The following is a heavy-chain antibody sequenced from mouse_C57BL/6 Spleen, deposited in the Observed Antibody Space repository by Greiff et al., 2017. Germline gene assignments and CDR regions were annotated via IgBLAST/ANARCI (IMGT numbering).Heavy chain of an antibody. CDR2: ISYDGSN. CDR3: ARRHYDYFDY. D-gene: IGHD2-4*01. CDR1: GYSITSGYY. Sequence: VQLKESGPGLVKPSQSLSLTCSVTGYSITSGYYWNWIRQFPGNKLEWMGYISYDGSNNYNPSLKNRISITRDTSKNQFFLKLNSVTTEDTATYYCARRHYDYFDYWGQGTTLTVSS. J-gene: IGHJ2*01. V-gene: IGHV3-6*01.